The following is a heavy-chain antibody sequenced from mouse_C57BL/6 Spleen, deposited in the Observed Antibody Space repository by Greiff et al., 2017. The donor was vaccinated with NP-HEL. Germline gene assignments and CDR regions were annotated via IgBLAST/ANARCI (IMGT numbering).Heavy chain of an antibody. V-gene: IGHV1-26*01. J-gene: IGHJ4*01. CDR2: INPNNGGT. CDR3: ARGGGNYDYYAMDY. CDR1: GYTFTDYY. Sequence: VQLQQSGPELVKPGASVKISCKASGYTFTDYYMNWVKQSHGKSLEWIGDINPNNGGTSYNQKFKGKATLTVDKSSSTAYMELRSLTSEDSAVYYCARGGGNYDYYAMDYWGQGTSVTVSS. D-gene: IGHD2-1*01.